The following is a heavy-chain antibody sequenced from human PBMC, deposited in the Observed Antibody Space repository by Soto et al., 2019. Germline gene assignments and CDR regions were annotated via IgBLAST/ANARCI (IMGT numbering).Heavy chain of an antibody. Sequence: ASETLSLTCAVYGGSFSGYYWSWIRQPPGKGLEWIGEINHSGSTNYNPSLKSRVTISVDTSKNQFSLKLSSVTAADTAVYYCARLGGYCSSTSCRLGMDVWGQGTTVTVSS. CDR3: ARLGGYCSSTSCRLGMDV. CDR1: GGSFSGYY. J-gene: IGHJ6*02. V-gene: IGHV4-34*01. CDR2: INHSGST. D-gene: IGHD2-2*01.